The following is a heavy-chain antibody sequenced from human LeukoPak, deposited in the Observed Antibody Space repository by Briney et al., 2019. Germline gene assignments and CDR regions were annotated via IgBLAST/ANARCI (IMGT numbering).Heavy chain of an antibody. Sequence: GGSLRLSCAASGFTFSSYWMSWVRQAPGKGLEWVANIKQDGSEKNYVDSVKGRFTISRDNAKNSLYLQMNSLRAEDTAVYYCARPGYTAAYDLWGQGTMVTVSS. J-gene: IGHJ3*01. CDR1: GFTFSSYW. D-gene: IGHD3-9*01. CDR2: IKQDGSEK. V-gene: IGHV3-7*01. CDR3: ARPGYTAAYDL.